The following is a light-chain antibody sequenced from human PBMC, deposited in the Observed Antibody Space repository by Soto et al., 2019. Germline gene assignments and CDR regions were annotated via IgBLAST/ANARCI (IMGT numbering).Light chain of an antibody. J-gene: IGKJ5*01. Sequence: DIQMTQSPSTLSGSVGDRVTITCRASQTISSWLAWYQQKPGKAPKLLIYKASTLESGVPSRFSGSGSGTEFTLTISRLEPEDFALYYCQQYGSSAPITFGQGTRLEIK. CDR3: QQYGSSAPIT. CDR2: KAS. CDR1: QTISSW. V-gene: IGKV1-5*03.